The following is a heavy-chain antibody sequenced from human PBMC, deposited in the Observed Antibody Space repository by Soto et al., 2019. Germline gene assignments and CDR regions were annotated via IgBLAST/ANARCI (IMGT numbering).Heavy chain of an antibody. V-gene: IGHV4-39*01. D-gene: IGHD2-21*02. Sequence: EPLSLTWIVAGESISSSYYYWGWIRQPPGKGLEWIGSIYYSGRTYYNPSFKSRVTISIDTSKNQFSLKLIDVTATDTAVYYCDRQRTTVVTQAYFDHWGQGALVTVSS. CDR3: DRQRTTVVTQAYFDH. CDR1: GESISSSYYY. CDR2: IYYSGRT. J-gene: IGHJ4*02.